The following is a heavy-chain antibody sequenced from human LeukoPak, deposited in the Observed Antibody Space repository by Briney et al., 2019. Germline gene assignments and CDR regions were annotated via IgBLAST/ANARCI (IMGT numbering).Heavy chain of an antibody. CDR3: ARARVYYYDSSGYYYGDY. CDR1: GGSFSGYY. J-gene: IGHJ4*02. D-gene: IGHD3-22*01. V-gene: IGHV4-34*01. CDR2: INHSGST. Sequence: SETLSLTCAVHGGSFSGYYWSWIRQPPGKGLEWIGEINHSGSTNYNPSLKSRVTISVDTSKNQFSLKLSSVTAADTAVYYCARARVYYYDSSGYYYGDYWGQGTLVTVSS.